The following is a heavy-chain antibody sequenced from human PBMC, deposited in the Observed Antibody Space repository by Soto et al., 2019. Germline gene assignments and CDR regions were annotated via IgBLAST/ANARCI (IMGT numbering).Heavy chain of an antibody. CDR3: ARVPYYYGAGSYYNPDY. CDR2: ISDSGCTR. D-gene: IGHD3-10*01. V-gene: IGHV3-48*03. J-gene: IGHJ4*02. Sequence: PGGSLRLSCAASGFSFSSYEMVWVRQTPRQGLEWVSYISDSGCTRHYADSVKGRVTISRDNAKNSLYLQMDNLRGEDTAVYYCARVPYYYGAGSYYNPDYWGQGTLVTVSS. CDR1: GFSFSSYE.